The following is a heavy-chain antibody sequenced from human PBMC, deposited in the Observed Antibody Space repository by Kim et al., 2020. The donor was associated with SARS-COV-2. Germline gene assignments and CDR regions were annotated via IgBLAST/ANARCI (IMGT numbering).Heavy chain of an antibody. CDR2: ISAYNGNT. J-gene: IGHJ5*02. CDR3: ARDRPDYYGSGSYSSWFDP. Sequence: ASVKVSCKASGYTFTSYGISWVRQAPGQGLEWTGWISAYNGNTNYAQKLQGRVTMTTDTSTSTAYMELRSLRSDDTAVYYCARDRPDYYGSGSYSSWFDPWGQGSLVTVSS. D-gene: IGHD3-10*01. V-gene: IGHV1-18*01. CDR1: GYTFTSYG.